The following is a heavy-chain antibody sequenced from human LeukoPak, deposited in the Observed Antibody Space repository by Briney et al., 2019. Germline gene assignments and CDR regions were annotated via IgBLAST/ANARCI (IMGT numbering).Heavy chain of an antibody. Sequence: ASVKVSCKASGYTFTSYGISWVRQAPGQGLEWMGWISAYNGNTNYAQKLQGRVTMTTDTSTSTAYMELSSLRSEDTAVYYCAYSGSGYSSSLVHWGQGTLVTVSS. CDR1: GYTFTSYG. CDR3: AYSGSGYSSSLVH. V-gene: IGHV1-18*01. CDR2: ISAYNGNT. D-gene: IGHD6-13*01. J-gene: IGHJ5*02.